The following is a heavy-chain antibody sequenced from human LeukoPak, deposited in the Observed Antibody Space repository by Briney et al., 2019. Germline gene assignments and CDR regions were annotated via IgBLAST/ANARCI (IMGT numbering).Heavy chain of an antibody. CDR2: ISSSSSYI. V-gene: IGHV3-21*01. CDR3: ARGWHPGYFDC. Sequence: GGSLRLSCAASGFTFSSYSMNWVRQAPGKGLGWVSSISSSSSYIYYADSVKGRFTISRDNAKNSLYLRMNSLRAEDTAVYYCARGWHPGYFDCWGQGTLVTVSS. CDR1: GFTFSSYS. J-gene: IGHJ4*02.